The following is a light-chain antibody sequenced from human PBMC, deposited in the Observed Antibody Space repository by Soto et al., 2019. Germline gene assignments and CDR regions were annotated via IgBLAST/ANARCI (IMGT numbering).Light chain of an antibody. Sequence: QSVLTQPASVSGSPGQSITISCTGTGSDVAYNYVSWYQQHPDKPPQLIIYDVINRPSGVSDRFSGSKSDNTASLTISGLQAEDEADYYCSSYTISSVIFGGGTKLTVL. CDR3: SSYTISSVI. J-gene: IGLJ2*01. V-gene: IGLV2-14*03. CDR1: GSDVAYNY. CDR2: DVI.